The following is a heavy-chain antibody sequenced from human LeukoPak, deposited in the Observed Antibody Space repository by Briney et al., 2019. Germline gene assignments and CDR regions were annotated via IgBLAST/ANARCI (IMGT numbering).Heavy chain of an antibody. CDR3: AREGDFWSGYYGY. CDR1: GFTFSSYS. D-gene: IGHD3-3*01. Sequence: PGGSLRLSCAASGFTFSSYSMNWVRQAPGKGLEWVSSISSSSSYIYYADSVKGRFTISRDNAKNSLYLQMNSLRAEDTAVYYCAREGDFWSGYYGYWGQGTLVTVSS. J-gene: IGHJ4*02. V-gene: IGHV3-21*01. CDR2: ISSSSSYI.